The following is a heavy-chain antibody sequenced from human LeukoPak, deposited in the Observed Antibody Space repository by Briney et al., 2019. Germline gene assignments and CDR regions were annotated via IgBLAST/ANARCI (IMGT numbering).Heavy chain of an antibody. V-gene: IGHV3-7*01. D-gene: IGHD3-16*01. Sequence: GGSLRLSCAASGFTFSSYWMNWVRQAPGKGLEWVANIKQDGSEKYYVDSVKGRFTISRDNAKNSLYLQMNSLRAEDTAVYYCARLANDYVWGTLGAFDIWGQGTMVTVSS. CDR2: IKQDGSEK. J-gene: IGHJ3*02. CDR3: ARLANDYVWGTLGAFDI. CDR1: GFTFSSYW.